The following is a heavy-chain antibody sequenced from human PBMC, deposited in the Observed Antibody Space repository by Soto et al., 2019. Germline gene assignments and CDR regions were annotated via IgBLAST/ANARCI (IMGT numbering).Heavy chain of an antibody. CDR3: ARDIRVRGVIAYYGMDV. CDR2: INSDGSST. Sequence: GGSLRLSCAASGFTFSSYWMHWVRQAPGKGLVWVSRINSDGSSTSYADSVKGRFTISRDNAKNTLYLQMNSLRAEDTAVYYCARDIRVRGVIAYYGMDVWGQGTTVTVSS. J-gene: IGHJ6*02. V-gene: IGHV3-74*01. CDR1: GFTFSSYW. D-gene: IGHD3-10*01.